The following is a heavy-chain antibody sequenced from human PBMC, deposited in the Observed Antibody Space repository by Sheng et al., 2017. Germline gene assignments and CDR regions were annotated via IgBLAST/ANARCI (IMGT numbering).Heavy chain of an antibody. D-gene: IGHD1-20*01. V-gene: IGHV1-69*10. CDR1: GYTFTTYS. Sequence: QVQLVQSGGDVKKPGASVKVSCKASGYTFTTYSITWVRQAPGQGLEWMGGITPITGVATYAEKFQGRGTITADRSTTTAYLELSSLRSEDTAVYYCARSRITGFYYYMDVWGQGTTVTVSS. J-gene: IGHJ6*03. CDR2: ITPITGVA. CDR3: ARSRITGFYYYMDV.